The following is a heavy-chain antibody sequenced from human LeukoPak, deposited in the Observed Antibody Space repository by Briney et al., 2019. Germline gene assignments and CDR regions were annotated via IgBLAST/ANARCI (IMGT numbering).Heavy chain of an antibody. Sequence: PSETLSLTCTVSGGSISSYYWSWIRQPAGKGLEWIGRIYISGSTGYNPSLKSRVTMSVDTSEIQFSLKLSSVTAADTAVYYCAREFGPDDAFDIWGQGTMVTVSS. CDR1: GGSISSYY. V-gene: IGHV4-4*07. J-gene: IGHJ3*02. CDR2: IYISGST. CDR3: AREFGPDDAFDI. D-gene: IGHD1-14*01.